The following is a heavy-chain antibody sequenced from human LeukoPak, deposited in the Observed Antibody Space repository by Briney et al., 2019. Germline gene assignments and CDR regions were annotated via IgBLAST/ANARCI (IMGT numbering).Heavy chain of an antibody. CDR1: GFTFSSYG. J-gene: IGHJ6*02. CDR3: AKGQEASRYYYYYYGMDV. D-gene: IGHD4-17*01. Sequence: PGGSLRLSCAASGFTFSSYGMHWVRQAPGKGREWGAVISYEGSNKYYADSVKGRFTISRDNSKNTLYLQMNSLRAEDTAVYYCAKGQEASRYYYYYYGMDVWGQGTTVTVSS. V-gene: IGHV3-30*18. CDR2: ISYEGSNK.